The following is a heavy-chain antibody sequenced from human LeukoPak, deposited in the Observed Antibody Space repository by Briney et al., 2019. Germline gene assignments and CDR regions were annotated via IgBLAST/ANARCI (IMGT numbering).Heavy chain of an antibody. CDR2: ISSSGSTI. CDR1: GFTLSSYE. D-gene: IGHD3-10*01. Sequence: PGGSLRLSWAASGFTLSSYEMNWVRQAPGKGMEWISYISSSGSTIYYADSVKGRFTITRDNDQNSLYLQMNGLSAEDTAAYYCAELGITIIGGVWGKGTTVTISS. V-gene: IGHV3-48*03. J-gene: IGHJ6*04. CDR3: AELGITIIGGV.